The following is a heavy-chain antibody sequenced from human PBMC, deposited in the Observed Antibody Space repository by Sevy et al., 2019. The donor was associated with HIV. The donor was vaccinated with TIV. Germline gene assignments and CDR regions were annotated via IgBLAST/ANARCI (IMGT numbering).Heavy chain of an antibody. V-gene: IGHV3-21*01. CDR1: GFSFSSYP. J-gene: IGHJ3*02. D-gene: IGHD3-10*01. CDR2: ISDSSNYI. Sequence: GGSLRLSCAASGFSFSSYPMNWVRQAPGKGLEWVSSISDSSNYIYYADSLRGRFTISRDNAKNSLYLQMNSLRAEDSAVYYCARPYGSGSWEAFDIWGQGTMVTISS. CDR3: ARPYGSGSWEAFDI.